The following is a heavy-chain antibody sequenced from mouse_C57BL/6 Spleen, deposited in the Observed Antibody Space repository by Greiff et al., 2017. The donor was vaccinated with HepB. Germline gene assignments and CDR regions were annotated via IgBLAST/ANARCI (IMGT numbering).Heavy chain of an antibody. CDR3: ARGCGGSYWYFDV. CDR1: GYTFTSYW. CDR2: IDPSDSET. Sequence: QVHVKQPGAELVRPGSSVKLSCKASGYTFTSYWMHWVKQRPIQGLEWIGNIDPSDSETHYNQKFKDKATLTVDKSSSTAYMQLSSLTSEDSAVYYCARGCGGSYWYFDVWGTGTTVTVSS. D-gene: IGHD1-1*02. J-gene: IGHJ1*03. V-gene: IGHV1-52*01.